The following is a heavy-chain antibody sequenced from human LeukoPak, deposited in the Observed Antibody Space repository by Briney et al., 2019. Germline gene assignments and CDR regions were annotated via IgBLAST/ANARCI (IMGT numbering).Heavy chain of an antibody. CDR3: AREGSGSYSIGEVDY. J-gene: IGHJ4*02. D-gene: IGHD1-26*01. CDR1: GFAFSSYW. CDR2: INQDGSEK. V-gene: IGHV3-7*01. Sequence: GGSLRLSCVASGFAFSSYWMSWVRQAPGKGLEWVANINQDGSEKYYVDSVKGRFTISRDNAKNSLYLQMNSLRAEDTAVYYCAREGSGSYSIGEVDYWGQGTLVTVSS.